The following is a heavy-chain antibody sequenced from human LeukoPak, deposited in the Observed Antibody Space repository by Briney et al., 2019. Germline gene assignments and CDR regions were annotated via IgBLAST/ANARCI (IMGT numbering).Heavy chain of an antibody. D-gene: IGHD6-13*01. CDR1: GYTFTSYG. CDR2: ISAYNGNT. J-gene: IGHJ6*02. CDR3: ARARIAAAGTASYYYGMDV. V-gene: IGHV1-18*01. Sequence: ASVKVSCKASGYTFTSYGISWVRQAPGRGLEWMGWISAYNGNTNYAQKLQGRVTMTTDTSTSTAYMELRSLRSDDTAVYYCARARIAAAGTASYYYGMDVWGQGTTVTVSS.